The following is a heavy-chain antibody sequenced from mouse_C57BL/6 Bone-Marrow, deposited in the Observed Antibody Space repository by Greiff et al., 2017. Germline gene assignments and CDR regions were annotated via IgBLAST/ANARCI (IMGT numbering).Heavy chain of an antibody. CDR1: GFTFSDYG. V-gene: IGHV5-17*01. D-gene: IGHD1-1*01. Sequence: EVHLVESGGGLVKPGGSLKLSCAASGFTFSDYGMHWVRQAPEKGLEWVAYISSGSSTIYYADTVKGRFTISRDNAKNTLFLQMTSLRSEDTAMYYCAMGTVVATFYWYFDVWGTGTTVTVSS. CDR2: ISSGSSTI. CDR3: AMGTVVATFYWYFDV. J-gene: IGHJ1*03.